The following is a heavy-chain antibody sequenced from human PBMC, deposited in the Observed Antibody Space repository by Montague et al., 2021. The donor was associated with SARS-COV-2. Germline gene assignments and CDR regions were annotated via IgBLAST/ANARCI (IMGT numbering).Heavy chain of an antibody. CDR2: IFSSGST. D-gene: IGHD2-15*01. CDR3: ARAESFDSSGFLNDPFDA. Sequence: SETLSLTCTVSGASINSNRHFWGWIRQAPGKGLEWIGSIFSSGSTYYNPSLKTRVSISVDTSGNRLSLKLTSVAATDTAMYFCARAESFDSSGFLNDPFDAGGQGKRGTGSS. V-gene: IGHV4-39*02. CDR1: GASINSNRHF. J-gene: IGHJ3*01.